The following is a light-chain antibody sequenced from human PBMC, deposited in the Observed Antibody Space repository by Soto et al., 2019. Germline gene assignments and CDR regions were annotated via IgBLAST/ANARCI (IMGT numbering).Light chain of an antibody. J-gene: IGLJ3*02. CDR2: DVN. V-gene: IGLV2-11*01. Sequence: QPVLTQPRSVSGSPGQSVTISCTGTSSDVGGYNYVSWYQQYPGKAPKLMIYDVNKWPSGVPDRFSGSKSGTTASLTISGLQAEDEADYYCCSYAGSYTWVFGGGTKLTVL. CDR3: CSYAGSYTWV. CDR1: SSDVGGYNY.